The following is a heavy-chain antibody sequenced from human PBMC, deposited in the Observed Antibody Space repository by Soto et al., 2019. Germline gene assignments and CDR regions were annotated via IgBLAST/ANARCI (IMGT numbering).Heavy chain of an antibody. J-gene: IGHJ3*02. Sequence: EVQLLESGGGLVQPGGSLRLSCAASGFTFSSHAMSWVRQAPGKGLEWVSGISGSGGSTYSADSVKGRFTISRDNSKNTLYLQMNSLRAEDTALYYCAKQLNYDFRSGYPDAFDIWGQGTMVIVSS. CDR3: AKQLNYDFRSGYPDAFDI. CDR2: ISGSGGST. CDR1: GFTFSSHA. V-gene: IGHV3-23*01. D-gene: IGHD3-3*01.